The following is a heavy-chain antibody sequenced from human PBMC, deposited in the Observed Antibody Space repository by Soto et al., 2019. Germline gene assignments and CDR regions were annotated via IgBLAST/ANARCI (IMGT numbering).Heavy chain of an antibody. D-gene: IGHD3-22*01. CDR2: IDPSNSYT. CDR3: ARLLSYDSSGYYYYGMDV. J-gene: IGHJ6*02. V-gene: IGHV5-10-1*01. CDR1: GYSFTSYW. Sequence: PGESLKISCKGSGYSFTSYWISWVRQMPGKGLEWMRRIDPSNSYTNYSPSFQGQVTISADKSISTTNLQWSSLKASDTAMYYCARLLSYDSSGYYYYGMDVWGQGTTVTVSS.